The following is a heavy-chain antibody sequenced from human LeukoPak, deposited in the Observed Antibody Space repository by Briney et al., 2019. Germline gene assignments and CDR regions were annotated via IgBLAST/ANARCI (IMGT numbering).Heavy chain of an antibody. J-gene: IGHJ4*02. V-gene: IGHV4-59*08. Sequence: SETLSLTCTVSGGSISSYYWSWIRQPPGKGLECIGYIYYSGSTNYNPSLKSRVTISVDTSKNQFSLKLSSVTAADTAVYYCARGGRSSTWSDYWGQGTLVTVSS. CDR1: GGSISSYY. D-gene: IGHD2-15*01. CDR2: IYYSGST. CDR3: ARGGRSSTWSDY.